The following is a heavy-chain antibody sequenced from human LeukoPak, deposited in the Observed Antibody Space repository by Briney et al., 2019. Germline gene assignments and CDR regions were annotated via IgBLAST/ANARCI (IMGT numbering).Heavy chain of an antibody. J-gene: IGHJ4*02. CDR2: INAGNGNT. Sequence: ASVKVSCKASGYTLTSYAMHWVRQAPGQRLEWMGWINAGNGNTEYSQKFQDRVTITRDTSASTAYMELSSLRSEDTAVYYCARRIRDFDYWGQGTLVSVPS. V-gene: IGHV1-3*01. CDR3: ARRIRDFDY. CDR1: GYTLTSYA. D-gene: IGHD2-15*01.